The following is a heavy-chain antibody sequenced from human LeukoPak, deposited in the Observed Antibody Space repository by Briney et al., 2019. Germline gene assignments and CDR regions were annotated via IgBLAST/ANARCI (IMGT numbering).Heavy chain of an antibody. Sequence: PSETLSLTCTVSGGSISSYYWSWIRQPAGKGLEWIGRIYTSGSTNYNPPLKSRVTISVDKSKNQFSLKLSSVTAADTAVYYCAREASGYSYGYYYYYMDVWGKGTTVTVSS. J-gene: IGHJ6*03. CDR1: GGSISSYY. D-gene: IGHD5-18*01. V-gene: IGHV4-4*07. CDR2: IYTSGST. CDR3: AREASGYSYGYYYYYMDV.